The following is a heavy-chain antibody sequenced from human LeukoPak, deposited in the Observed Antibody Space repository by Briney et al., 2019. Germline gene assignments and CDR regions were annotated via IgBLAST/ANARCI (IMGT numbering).Heavy chain of an antibody. CDR3: AKHYYDSSGYRLDAFDI. Sequence: SETLSLTCTVSGGSISSYYWSWIRQPAGKGLEWIGRIYTSGSTNYNPSLKSRVTMSVDTSENQFSLKLSSVTAADTAVYYCAKHYYDSSGYRLDAFDIWGQGTMVTVSS. D-gene: IGHD3-22*01. CDR2: IYTSGST. J-gene: IGHJ3*02. CDR1: GGSISSYY. V-gene: IGHV4-4*07.